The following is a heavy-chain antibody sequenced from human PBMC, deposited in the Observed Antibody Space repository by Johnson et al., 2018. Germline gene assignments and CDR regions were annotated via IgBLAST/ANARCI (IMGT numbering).Heavy chain of an antibody. Sequence: QVQLQQWGAGLLKPSETLSLTCGVFGESFSGYYWTWIRQSPGKGLEWIGEVSHRGYPNSNPSLKSRVTISIDTSKMQFPLKLRSVPAPDTAGYFCAGQWLGGSYFDYGGQGTLVTVSS. J-gene: IGHJ4*02. CDR3: AGQWLGGSYFDY. V-gene: IGHV4-34*01. CDR2: VSHRGYP. CDR1: GESFSGYY. D-gene: IGHD6-19*01.